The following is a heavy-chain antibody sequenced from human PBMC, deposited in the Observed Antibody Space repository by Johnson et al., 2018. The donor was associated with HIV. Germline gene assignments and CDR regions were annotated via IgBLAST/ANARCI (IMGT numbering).Heavy chain of an antibody. V-gene: IGHV3-48*01. CDR1: GFTVSSNY. CDR2: ISSSSGTI. J-gene: IGHJ3*02. CDR3: SRVGCYCVCGVCYCAFDM. Sequence: VQLVESGGGLIQPGGSLRLSCAASGFTVSSNYMSWVRQAPGKGLVWVSYISSSSGTIYYADSVKGRFIISRDNAKMSLYLRMTSLRAGETALYYCSRVGCYCVCGVCYCAFDMWGQGTMVTISS. D-gene: IGHD2-8*02.